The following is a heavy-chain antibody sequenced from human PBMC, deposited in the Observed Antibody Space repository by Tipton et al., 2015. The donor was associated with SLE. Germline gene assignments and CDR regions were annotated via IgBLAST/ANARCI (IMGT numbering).Heavy chain of an antibody. CDR1: GFSFSDYY. CDR3: ARDFPLGYHRLGTLGSGGDY. Sequence: QLVQSGGGLVQPGGSLRLSCEASGFSFSDYYMSWIRQAPGKGLEWVSYISSGGTTIYYADSVRGRFTISRDNAKNSLYLEMDTLRVEDTAMYYCARDFPLGYHRLGTLGSGGDYWGQGTLVTVAS. J-gene: IGHJ4*02. CDR2: ISSGGTTI. D-gene: IGHD1/OR15-1a*01. V-gene: IGHV3-11*04.